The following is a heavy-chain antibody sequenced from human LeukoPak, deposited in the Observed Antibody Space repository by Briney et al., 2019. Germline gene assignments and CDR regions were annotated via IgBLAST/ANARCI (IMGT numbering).Heavy chain of an antibody. V-gene: IGHV3-23*01. Sequence: TGGSLRLSCAASGFTFSSYSMNWVRQAPGKGLEWVSVISYSGDTTYYADSVKGRFTFSRDNSRNTLYLQMNNLRVEDTAIYYCAKTAAAAGPTRHFDFWGQGSLVTVSS. CDR1: GFTFSSYS. J-gene: IGHJ4*02. D-gene: IGHD6-13*01. CDR2: ISYSGDTT. CDR3: AKTAAAAGPTRHFDF.